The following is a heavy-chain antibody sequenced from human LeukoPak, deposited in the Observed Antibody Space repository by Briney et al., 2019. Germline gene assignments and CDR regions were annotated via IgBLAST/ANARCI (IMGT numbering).Heavy chain of an antibody. D-gene: IGHD6-13*01. CDR1: GGTFSSYA. J-gene: IGHJ5*02. Sequence: ASVKVSCKASGGTFSSYAISWVRQAPGQGLEWMGWINPNSGGTNYAQKFQGRVTMTRDTSISTAYMELSRLRSDDTAVYYCARLPTYSSSWYPNWFDPWGQGTLVTVSS. V-gene: IGHV1-2*02. CDR3: ARLPTYSSSWYPNWFDP. CDR2: INPNSGGT.